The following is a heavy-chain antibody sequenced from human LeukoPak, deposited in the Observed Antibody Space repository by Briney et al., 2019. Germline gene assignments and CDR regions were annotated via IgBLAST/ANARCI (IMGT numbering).Heavy chain of an antibody. CDR1: GYSISSGYY. CDR3: AREIAVTGTGGFDY. J-gene: IGHJ4*02. Sequence: SETLSLTCAVSGYSISSGYYWGWIRQPPGKGLEWIGSMYHSGNTNYNPSLKSRVTISIGTSKNQFSVKLSSVTAADTAVYYCAREIAVTGTGGFDYWGQGTLVTVSS. V-gene: IGHV4-38-2*02. D-gene: IGHD6-19*01. CDR2: MYHSGNT.